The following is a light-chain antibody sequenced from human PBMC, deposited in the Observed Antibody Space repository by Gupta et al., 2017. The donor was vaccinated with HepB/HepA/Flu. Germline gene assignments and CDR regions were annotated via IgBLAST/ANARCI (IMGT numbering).Light chain of an antibody. CDR2: TAS. CDR1: QGISNS. J-gene: IGKJ1*01. Sequence: DIQMTKSPSSLSASIGDRITITCRASQGISNSLAWFQQKPGKAPKSLIHTASTLQSGVPSRFSGSGFGTDFSLTISSLQPEDFAIYYCQQYNSYPVTFGQGTKVEIK. V-gene: IGKV1-16*01. CDR3: QQYNSYPVT.